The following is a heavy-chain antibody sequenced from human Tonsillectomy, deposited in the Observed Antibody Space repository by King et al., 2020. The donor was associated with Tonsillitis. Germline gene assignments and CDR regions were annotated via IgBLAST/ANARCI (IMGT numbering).Heavy chain of an antibody. CDR1: GGTFSSNA. CDR2: IFPILGIT. D-gene: IGHD6-19*01. J-gene: IGHJ3*02. Sequence: EQLVQSGADVKKPGSSVKVSCKASGGTFSSNAISWVRQAPGQGLEWMGRIFPILGITNYAQRFQGRVTITADKSTSTAYMEVSSLRSEDTAVYYCATTQKYGSGGGEDFDIWGQGTMVSVSS. CDR3: ATTQKYGSGGGEDFDI. V-gene: IGHV1-69*09.